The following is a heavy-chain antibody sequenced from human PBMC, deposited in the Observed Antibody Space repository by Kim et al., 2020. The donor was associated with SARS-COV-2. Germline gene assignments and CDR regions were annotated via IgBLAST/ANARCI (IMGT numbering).Heavy chain of an antibody. J-gene: IGHJ5*02. D-gene: IGHD1-26*01. Sequence: YSPTFQGRVTLTRDTTASTASMELSSLRSEDTAVYYCARERVGANNWFDPWGQGTLVTVSS. CDR3: ARERVGANNWFDP. V-gene: IGHV1-3*01.